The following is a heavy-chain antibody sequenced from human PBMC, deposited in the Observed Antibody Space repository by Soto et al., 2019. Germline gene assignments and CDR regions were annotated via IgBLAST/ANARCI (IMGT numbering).Heavy chain of an antibody. Sequence: SETLSLTSAVYGGSFSGYYWSWIRQPPGKGLEWIGEINHSGSTNYNPSLKSRVTISVDTSKNQFSLKLSSVTAADTAVYYCARGRGYCSSTSCYPNYYYYYGMDVWGQGTTVTVSS. CDR3: ARGRGYCSSTSCYPNYYYYYGMDV. J-gene: IGHJ6*02. D-gene: IGHD2-2*01. CDR2: INHSGST. CDR1: GGSFSGYY. V-gene: IGHV4-34*01.